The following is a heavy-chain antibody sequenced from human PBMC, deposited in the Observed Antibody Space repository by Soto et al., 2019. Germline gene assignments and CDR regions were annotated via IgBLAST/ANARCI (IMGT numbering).Heavy chain of an antibody. CDR2: ISYDASNK. Sequence: QVQLVESGGGVVQPGRSLRLSCAASGFSFSSYGMNWVRQAPGKRLKWVAVISYDASNKYYADSVKGRFTISRDNSKNTLYLQMNSLRAEDTAVYYCAKDALGYCISTSCYKENWFDPWGQGTLVTVSS. CDR3: AKDALGYCISTSCYKENWFDP. CDR1: GFSFSSYG. V-gene: IGHV3-30*18. J-gene: IGHJ5*02. D-gene: IGHD2-2*02.